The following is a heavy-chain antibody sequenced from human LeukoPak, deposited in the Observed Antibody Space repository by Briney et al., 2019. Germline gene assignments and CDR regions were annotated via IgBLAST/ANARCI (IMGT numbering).Heavy chain of an antibody. Sequence: GGSLRLSCAASGFTFSSYAMCWVRQAPGKGLEYVSAISSNGGSTYYANSVKGRFTISRDNSKNTLYLQMGSLRAEDTAVYYCARGRTMVRGVIIAYWGQGTLVTVSS. D-gene: IGHD3-10*01. V-gene: IGHV3-64*01. CDR1: GFTFSSYA. J-gene: IGHJ4*02. CDR2: ISSNGGST. CDR3: ARGRTMVRGVIIAY.